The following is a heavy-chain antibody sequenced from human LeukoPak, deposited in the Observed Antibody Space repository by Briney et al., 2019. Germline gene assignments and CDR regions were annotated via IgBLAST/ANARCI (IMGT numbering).Heavy chain of an antibody. CDR3: ARAYSSGWYFDY. V-gene: IGHV4-34*01. Sequence: SETLSLTCAVYGGSFSGYYWSWIRQPPGKGLEWIGEINHSGSTNYNPSLKSRVTISVDTSKNQFSLKLSSVTAADTAVYYCARAYSSGWYFDYWGQGTLVTVSS. J-gene: IGHJ4*02. CDR1: GGSFSGYY. CDR2: INHSGST. D-gene: IGHD6-19*01.